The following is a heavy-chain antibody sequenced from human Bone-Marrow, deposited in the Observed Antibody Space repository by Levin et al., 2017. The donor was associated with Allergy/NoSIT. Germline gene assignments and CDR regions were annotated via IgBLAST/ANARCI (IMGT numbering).Heavy chain of an antibody. J-gene: IGHJ6*02. CDR3: AKGTTVYFYYNGMDA. CDR2: MSGTTGSH. Sequence: GESLKISCVAPGFTFNAYAMNWVRRAPGKGLEWVSAMSGTTGSHYYADSVKGRFTISRDSSKNTLFLQMDSLRVEDTATYYCAKGTTVYFYYNGMDAWGQGTTVTVFS. V-gene: IGHV3-23*01. D-gene: IGHD2/OR15-2a*01. CDR1: GFTFNAYA.